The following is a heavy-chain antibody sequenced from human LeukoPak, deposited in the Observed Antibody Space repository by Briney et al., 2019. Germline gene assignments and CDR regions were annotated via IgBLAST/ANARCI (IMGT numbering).Heavy chain of an antibody. Sequence: SETLSLTCAVYGGSFSGYYWSWIRQPPGKGLEWIGEINHSGSTNYNPSLKSRVTISVDTSKNQFSLKPSSVTAADTAVYYCARGKTKKYYYGSGSYPYFDYWGQGTLVTVSS. CDR2: INHSGST. J-gene: IGHJ4*02. V-gene: IGHV4-34*01. D-gene: IGHD3-10*01. CDR3: ARGKTKKYYYGSGSYPYFDY. CDR1: GGSFSGYY.